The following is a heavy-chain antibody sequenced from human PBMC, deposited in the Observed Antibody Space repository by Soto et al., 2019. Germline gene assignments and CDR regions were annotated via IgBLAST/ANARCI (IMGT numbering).Heavy chain of an antibody. CDR1: GGTFSSYA. Sequence: SVKVSCKASGGTFSSYAISWVRQAPGQGLEWMGGIIPIFGTANYAQKFQGRVTITADESTSTAYMELSSLRSEDTAVYYCARDSENCSSTCCYALRFRMSHIDYYYGMDVWGQGTTVTVSS. V-gene: IGHV1-69*13. J-gene: IGHJ6*02. CDR3: ARDSENCSSTCCYALRFRMSHIDYYYGMDV. CDR2: IIPIFGTA. D-gene: IGHD2-2*01.